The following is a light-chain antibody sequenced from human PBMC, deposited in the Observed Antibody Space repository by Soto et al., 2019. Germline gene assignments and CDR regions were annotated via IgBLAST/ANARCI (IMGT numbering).Light chain of an antibody. CDR3: QQYNSYSRT. CDR1: QSISSW. J-gene: IGKJ1*01. Sequence: DIPMTQSPSTLSASVGDRVTITCRASQSISSWLAWYQQKPGKAPKLLIYDVSSLETGVPSRFSGSGSGTELTITISSLQPDDFETYYCQQYNSYSRTFGQGTKVDIK. CDR2: DVS. V-gene: IGKV1-5*01.